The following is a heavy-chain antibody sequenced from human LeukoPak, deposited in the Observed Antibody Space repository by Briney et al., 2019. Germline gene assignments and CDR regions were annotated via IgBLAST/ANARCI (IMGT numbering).Heavy chain of an antibody. V-gene: IGHV1-18*01. J-gene: IGHJ4*02. CDR2: ISGYNGNT. Sequence: ASVKVSCQASGYTFTTYGITWVRQAPGQGLDWMGWISGYNGNTIYARKLQGRVTMTTDTSTSTAYMGLRSLRSDDTAVYYCARGDYVGKPDYWGQGTLVTVSS. CDR3: ARGDYVGKPDY. D-gene: IGHD4-23*01. CDR1: GYTFTTYG.